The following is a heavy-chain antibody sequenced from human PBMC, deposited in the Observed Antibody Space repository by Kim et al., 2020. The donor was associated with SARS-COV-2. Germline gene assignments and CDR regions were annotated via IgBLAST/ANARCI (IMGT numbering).Heavy chain of an antibody. V-gene: IGHV3-48*03. D-gene: IGHD2-2*01. CDR2: ISNTGDTV. J-gene: IGHJ3*02. CDR1: TFAFSIYE. CDR3: ALIMPRENSFNI. Sequence: GGSLRLSCAASTFAFSIYEMNCLRQAPGKGLVWLSYISNTGDTVYYAESIVGRFTISRDNANNSLFLQMDSLRVEDTAVYYCALIMPRENSFNIWGQGTVVTVSS.